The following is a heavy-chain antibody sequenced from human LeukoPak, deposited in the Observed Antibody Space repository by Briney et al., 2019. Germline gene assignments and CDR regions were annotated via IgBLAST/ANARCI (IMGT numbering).Heavy chain of an antibody. D-gene: IGHD3-3*01. CDR3: ARESGGLWSGYYIPTDY. CDR2: IIPILGIA. J-gene: IGHJ4*02. Sequence: SVKVSCKASGGTFSSYTISWVRQAPGQGLEWMGRIIPILGIANYAQKFQGRVTITADKSTSTAYMELRSLRSDDTAVYYCARESGGLWSGYYIPTDYWGQGTLVTVSS. V-gene: IGHV1-69*04. CDR1: GGTFSSYT.